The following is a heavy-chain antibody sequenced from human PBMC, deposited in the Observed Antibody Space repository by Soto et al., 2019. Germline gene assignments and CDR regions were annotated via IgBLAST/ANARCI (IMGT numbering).Heavy chain of an antibody. CDR3: TTDDPINRN. CDR1: GFTFSNAW. Sequence: EVQLVESWGGLVKAGESLRVSCAASGFTFSNAWMSWVRQAPGRGLEWVGRIKSKTNGGTTDYAAPVKGRFSISRDDSKNTLYLQMNSLKTEDTAVYYCTTDDPINRNWGQGTLVTVSS. CDR2: IKSKTNGGTT. V-gene: IGHV3-15*01. J-gene: IGHJ4*02.